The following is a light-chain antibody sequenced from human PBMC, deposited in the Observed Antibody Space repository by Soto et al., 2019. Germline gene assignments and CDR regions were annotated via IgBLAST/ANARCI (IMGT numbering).Light chain of an antibody. V-gene: IGKV3-20*01. CDR3: QRYLSSPIT. Sequence: EIVLTQSPGTLSLSPGERATLSCRASQSVSTSQLAWHQQKPGQAPRLLIYGASTRATGIPDRFSGSGSGTDFTLTGLRLEHEDVELYYCQRYLSSPITFGQGTRLEIK. CDR2: GAS. CDR1: QSVSTSQ. J-gene: IGKJ5*01.